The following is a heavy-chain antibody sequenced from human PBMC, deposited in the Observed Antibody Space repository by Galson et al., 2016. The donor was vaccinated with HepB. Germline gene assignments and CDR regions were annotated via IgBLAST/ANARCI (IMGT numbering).Heavy chain of an antibody. CDR1: GYSFTSFA. J-gene: IGHJ1*01. V-gene: IGHV1-18*01. CDR3: ARGSKTAGVD. Sequence: SVKVSCKASGYSFTSFAITWVRQAPGQGLEWMGWISGYNGNTNYAQNLQGRVTMTIEASTNTVYMELRSLTSDDPAVYFCARGSKTAGVDWGQGTLVTVSS. D-gene: IGHD6-19*01. CDR2: ISGYNGNT.